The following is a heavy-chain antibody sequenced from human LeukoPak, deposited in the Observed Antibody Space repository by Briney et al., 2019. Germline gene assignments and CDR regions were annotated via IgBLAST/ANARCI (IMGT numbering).Heavy chain of an antibody. D-gene: IGHD1-7*01. CDR1: GYTFTYYY. CDR3: ARDVDWNYGLAY. CDR2: INPNNGGT. V-gene: IGHV1-2*02. J-gene: IGHJ4*02. Sequence: ASVKVSCKASGYTFTYYYIHWVRQAPGQGFEWMGWINPNNGGTKYAQKFQGRVTMTRDTSANTTYMELRSLSSDDTAVYFCARDVDWNYGLAYWGQGTLVTVSS.